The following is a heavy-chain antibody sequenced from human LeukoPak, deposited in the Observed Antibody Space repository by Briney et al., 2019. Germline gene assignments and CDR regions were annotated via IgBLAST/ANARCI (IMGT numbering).Heavy chain of an antibody. CDR1: GFTFSTYE. D-gene: IGHD3-22*01. Sequence: GGSLRLSCAASGFTFSTYEMTWVRQSPGKGQEWVSYISSSGSAIYYADSVKGRFTISRDNARNSLYLQMNSLRAEDTAVYFCARDALQWLLLRYAFDIWGQGTMVTVSS. V-gene: IGHV3-48*03. CDR2: ISSSGSAI. J-gene: IGHJ3*02. CDR3: ARDALQWLLLRYAFDI.